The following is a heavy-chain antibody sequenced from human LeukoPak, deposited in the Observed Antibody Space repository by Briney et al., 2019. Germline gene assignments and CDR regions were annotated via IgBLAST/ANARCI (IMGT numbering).Heavy chain of an antibody. Sequence: PGGSLRLSCAASGFTFSNAWMSWVRQAPGKGLEWVGRIKSKTDGGTTDYAAPVKGRFTISRDDSKNTLYLQMNSLETEDTAVYYCTTGEQLWLYYFDYWGQGTLVTVSS. D-gene: IGHD5-18*01. J-gene: IGHJ4*02. V-gene: IGHV3-15*01. CDR2: IKSKTDGGTT. CDR1: GFTFSNAW. CDR3: TTGEQLWLYYFDY.